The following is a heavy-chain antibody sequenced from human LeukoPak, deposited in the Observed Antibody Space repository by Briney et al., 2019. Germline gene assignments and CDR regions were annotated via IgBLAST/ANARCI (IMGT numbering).Heavy chain of an antibody. CDR3: ARNYYGMDV. V-gene: IGHV4-30-2*01. J-gene: IGHJ6*02. CDR2: IYHSGST. Sequence: SETLSLTCAVSGGSISSGGYSWSWLRQPPGKGLEWIVYIYHSGSTYYNPSLKSRVTISVDRSKNQFSLKLSSVTAADTAVYYCARNYYGMDVWGQGTTVTVSS. CDR1: GGSISSGGYS.